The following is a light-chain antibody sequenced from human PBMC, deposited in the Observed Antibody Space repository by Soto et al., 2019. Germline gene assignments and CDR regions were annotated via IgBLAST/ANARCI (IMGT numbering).Light chain of an antibody. CDR3: ASFRSGTILV. CDR1: RSDIGDSNF. J-gene: IGLJ1*01. Sequence: QSALTQPASVSGSPGQSVTISCTGPRSDIGDSNFISWYQHSPGKAPRLLIYEVNNRPSGVPKRFSGSKAGNTASLTISGLLDDDEADYFCASFRSGTILVFGSGTKATVL. V-gene: IGLV2-14*01. CDR2: EVN.